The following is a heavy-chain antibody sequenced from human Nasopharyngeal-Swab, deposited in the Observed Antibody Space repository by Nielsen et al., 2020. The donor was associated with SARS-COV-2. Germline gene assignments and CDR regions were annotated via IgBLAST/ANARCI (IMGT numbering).Heavy chain of an antibody. CDR2: INPSGGST. Sequence: ASVKVSCKASGYTFTSYYMHWVRQAPGQGLEWMGIINPSGGSTSYAQKFQGRVTMTRDTSTSTVYMELSSLRSEDTAVYYCARDVVSSGYYAWFGPWGQGTLVTVSS. V-gene: IGHV1-46*01. J-gene: IGHJ5*02. CDR3: ARDVVSSGYYAWFGP. CDR1: GYTFTSYY. D-gene: IGHD3-22*01.